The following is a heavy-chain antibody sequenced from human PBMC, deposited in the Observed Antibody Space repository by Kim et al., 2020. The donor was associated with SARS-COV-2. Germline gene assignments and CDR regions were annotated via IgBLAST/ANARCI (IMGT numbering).Heavy chain of an antibody. V-gene: IGHV3-48*02. CDR3: ARDPRGSGWYWFDP. D-gene: IGHD6-19*01. J-gene: IGHJ5*02. Sequence: ADPVKGRFTISRDNAKNSLYLQMNSLRDEDTAVYYCARDPRGSGWYWFDPWGQGTLVTVSS.